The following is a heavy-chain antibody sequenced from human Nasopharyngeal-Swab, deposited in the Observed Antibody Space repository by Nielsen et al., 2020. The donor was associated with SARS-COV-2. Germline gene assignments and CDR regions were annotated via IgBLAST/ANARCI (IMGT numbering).Heavy chain of an antibody. J-gene: IGHJ4*02. CDR2: ISSSSSYI. D-gene: IGHD2-15*01. CDR3: ARGYCSGGSCPLDH. Sequence: VRQAPGKGLELVSSISSSSSYIYYADSVKGRLTISRDNAKNPLYLQMNSLRVEDTAIYYCARGYCSGGSCPLDHWGQGTLVTVSS. V-gene: IGHV3-21*01.